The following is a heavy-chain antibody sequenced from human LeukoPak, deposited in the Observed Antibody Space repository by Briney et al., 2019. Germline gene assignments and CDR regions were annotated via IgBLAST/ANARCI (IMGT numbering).Heavy chain of an antibody. J-gene: IGHJ4*02. CDR3: ARDRETGYSSSWYLKDY. CDR2: IIPIFGTA. V-gene: IGHV1-69*13. CDR1: GGTFSSYA. D-gene: IGHD6-13*01. Sequence: SVKVSCKASGGTFSSYAISWVRQAPGQGLEWMGGIIPIFGTANYAQKFQGRVTSTADESTSTAYMELSSLRSEDTAVYYCARDRETGYSSSWYLKDYWGQGTLVTVSS.